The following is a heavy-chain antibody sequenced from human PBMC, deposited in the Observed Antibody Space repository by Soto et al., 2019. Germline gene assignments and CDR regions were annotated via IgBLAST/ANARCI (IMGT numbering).Heavy chain of an antibody. J-gene: IGHJ5*02. Sequence: SETLSLTCAVSGGSMSTFYWSWIRQPPGKGLEWIGYIYYSGSTNYNPSLKSRVTISVDTSKSQFSLKLSSVTAADTAVYYCARAPGYSGNWFDPWGQGTLVTVSS. V-gene: IGHV4-59*12. D-gene: IGHD1-26*01. CDR3: ARAPGYSGNWFDP. CDR1: GGSMSTFY. CDR2: IYYSGST.